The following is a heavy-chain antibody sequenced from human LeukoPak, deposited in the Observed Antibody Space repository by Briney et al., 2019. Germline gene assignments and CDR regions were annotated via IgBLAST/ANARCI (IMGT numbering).Heavy chain of an antibody. CDR2: INPDSGAT. Sequence: SVKVSCKPSGYTFTGYYIHWVRQAPGQGLEWMGWINPDSGATNYAQEFQGRVTMTRDTSISTAYMEMSSLRPDDTAVFYCARGVQGYGPTLYYFDYWGQGTLVTVSS. CDR3: ARGVQGYGPTLYYFDY. D-gene: IGHD4-17*01. CDR1: GYTFTGYY. V-gene: IGHV1-2*02. J-gene: IGHJ4*02.